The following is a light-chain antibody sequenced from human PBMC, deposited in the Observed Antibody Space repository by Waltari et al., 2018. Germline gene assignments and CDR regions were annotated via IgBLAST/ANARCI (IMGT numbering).Light chain of an antibody. CDR2: DAS. J-gene: IGKJ4*01. Sequence: EIVLTQSLVTLSLSPGERATLSCRASHNVDKYLAWYQQKPGQAPRLLIYDASNRATGIPARFSGSGSGTDFTLTISSLEPEDFAVYYCQQRLAWPPLTFGGGTKVEIK. CDR1: HNVDKY. CDR3: QQRLAWPPLT. V-gene: IGKV3-11*01.